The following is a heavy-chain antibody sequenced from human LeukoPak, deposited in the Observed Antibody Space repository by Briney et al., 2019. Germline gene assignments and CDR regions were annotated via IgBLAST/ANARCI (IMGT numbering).Heavy chain of an antibody. D-gene: IGHD6-19*01. Sequence: SETLSLTCTVSGGSISSYYWSWIRQPPGKGLEWIGYIYYSGSTNYNPSLKSRVTISVDTSKNQFSLKLSSVTAADTAVYCCAXXSXSGLAVYYFDSWGQGTLVTVSS. J-gene: IGHJ4*02. CDR2: IYYSGST. CDR1: GGSISSYY. CDR3: AXXSXSGLAVYYFDS. V-gene: IGHV4-59*12.